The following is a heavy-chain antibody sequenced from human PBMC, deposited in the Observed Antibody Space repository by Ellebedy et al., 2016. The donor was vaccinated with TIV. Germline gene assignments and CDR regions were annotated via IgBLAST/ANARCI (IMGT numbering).Heavy chain of an antibody. D-gene: IGHD6-6*01. CDR1: GGSISSSNW. V-gene: IGHV4-4*02. J-gene: IGHJ2*01. Sequence: MPSETLSLTCAVSGGSISSSNWWSWVRQPPGKGLEWIGEIYHSGSTNYNPSLKSRVTISVDKSKNQFSLKLSSVTAADTAVYYCARDGIAARPFDLWGRGTLVTVSS. CDR2: IYHSGST. CDR3: ARDGIAARPFDL.